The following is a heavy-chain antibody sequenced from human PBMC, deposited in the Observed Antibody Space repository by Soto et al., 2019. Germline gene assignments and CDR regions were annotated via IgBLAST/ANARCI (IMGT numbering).Heavy chain of an antibody. CDR2: IDPSDSYT. Sequence: PGESLKISCKASGYNFTAFWIHWVRQTPGKGLEWLGKIDPSDSYTNYSPSFEGHVTISPDKSTTTAFLQWSSLRASDTALYYCARVHKNWFDSWAQGTMVTVSS. CDR3: ARVHKNWFDS. J-gene: IGHJ5*01. V-gene: IGHV5-10-1*01. CDR1: GYNFTAFW.